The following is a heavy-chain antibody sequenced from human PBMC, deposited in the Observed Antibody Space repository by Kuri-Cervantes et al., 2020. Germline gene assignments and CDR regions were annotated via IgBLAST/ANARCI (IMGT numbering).Heavy chain of an antibody. J-gene: IGHJ4*02. CDR2: INPSGGST. D-gene: IGHD5-24*01. CDR1: GYTFTSYY. Sequence: ASVKVSCKASGYTFTSYYMHWLRQAPGQGLEWMGIINPSGGSTSYAQKFQGRVTMTRDTSTSTVYMELSSLRSEDTAVYYCARGRDGYNLRGGTEIDYWGQGALVTVSS. CDR3: ARGRDGYNLRGGTEIDY. V-gene: IGHV1-46*01.